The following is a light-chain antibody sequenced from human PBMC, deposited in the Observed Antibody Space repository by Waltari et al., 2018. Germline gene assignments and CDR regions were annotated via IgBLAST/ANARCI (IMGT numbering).Light chain of an antibody. J-gene: IGKJ2*01. CDR3: QQSYTTPMYT. Sequence: DIQMTQSPSSLAASVGDGVIISCRASQSVSRYLNWYQQKPGKAPKLLISAASTLQSGVPSRFSGSGSGTDFTLTINSLQPEDFAVYYCQQSYTTPMYTFGQGTKLEI. V-gene: IGKV1-39*01. CDR1: QSVSRY. CDR2: AAS.